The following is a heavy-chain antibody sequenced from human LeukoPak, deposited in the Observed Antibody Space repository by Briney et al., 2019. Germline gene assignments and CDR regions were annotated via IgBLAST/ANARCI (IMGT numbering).Heavy chain of an antibody. J-gene: IGHJ4*02. CDR3: ARKIQGMAPYYFDY. CDR2: IYTGGTT. CDR1: EFSVSSNY. Sequence: GGSLRLSYAASEFSVSSNYMSWVRQAPGKGLEWVSLIYTGGTTYYADSVKGRFTISRDKTKNTLYLQMNSLRAEDTAVYYCARKIQGMAPYYFDYWGQGTLVTVSS. V-gene: IGHV3-53*01. D-gene: IGHD5-24*01.